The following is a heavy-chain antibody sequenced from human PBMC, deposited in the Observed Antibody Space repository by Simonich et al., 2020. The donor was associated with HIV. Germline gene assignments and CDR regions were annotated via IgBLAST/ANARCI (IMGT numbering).Heavy chain of an antibody. V-gene: IGHV1-8*03. J-gene: IGHJ6*03. CDR2: MNPNSGNT. CDR1: GYTFTSYD. CDR3: ARVSYYGSGRYDRYYYMDV. Sequence: VQLVQSGAEVKKPGASVKVSCKASGYTFTSYDINWVRQATGQSREWMGWMNPNSGNTGYAQKFQGRVTITRNTSISTAYMELSSLRSEDTAVYYCARVSYYGSGRYDRYYYMDVWGKGTTVTVSS. D-gene: IGHD3-10*01.